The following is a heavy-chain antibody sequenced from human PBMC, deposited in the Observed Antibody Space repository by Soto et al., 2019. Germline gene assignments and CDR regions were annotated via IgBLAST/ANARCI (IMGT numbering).Heavy chain of an antibody. V-gene: IGHV3-23*01. CDR1: GFTFSDYA. CDR3: AKGRKSTEKDIAVMLAAASSIQH. D-gene: IGHD2-15*01. CDR2: ISATGATT. Sequence: LRLSCVASGFTFSDYAMTWVRQAPGKGLEWVSVISATGATTYYADSVRGRFTISRDNSKNTLNLQMNDLRVEDTAVIYCAKGRKSTEKDIAVMLAAASSIQHWGQGTLVTVSS. J-gene: IGHJ1*01.